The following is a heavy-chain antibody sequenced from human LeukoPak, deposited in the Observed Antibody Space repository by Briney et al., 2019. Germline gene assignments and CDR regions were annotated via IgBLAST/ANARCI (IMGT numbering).Heavy chain of an antibody. CDR1: GFPFSSYA. CDR2: ISYDGSNK. V-gene: IGHV3-30*04. Sequence: PGRSLRLSCAASGFPFSSYAMHWVRQAPGKGLEGGAVISYDGSNKYYADSVKGRFTISRDNSKNTLYLQMNSLRAEDTAVYYCARERVRGYSYGYLDYWGQGTLVTVSS. D-gene: IGHD5-18*01. J-gene: IGHJ4*02. CDR3: ARERVRGYSYGYLDY.